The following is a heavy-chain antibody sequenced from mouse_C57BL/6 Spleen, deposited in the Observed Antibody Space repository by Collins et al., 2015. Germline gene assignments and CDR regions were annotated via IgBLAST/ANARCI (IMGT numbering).Heavy chain of an antibody. J-gene: IGHJ2*01. CDR3: ARAAYGYLDY. D-gene: IGHD1-1*02. Sequence: QVQLQQSGAELARPGASVKLSCKASGYTFTSYWMQWVKQRPGQGLEWIGAIYPGDGDTRYTQKFKGKATLTADKSSSTAYMQLSSLASEDSAVYYCARAAYGYLDYWGQGTTLTVSS. CDR2: IYPGDGDT. V-gene: IGHV1-87*01. CDR1: GYTFTSYW.